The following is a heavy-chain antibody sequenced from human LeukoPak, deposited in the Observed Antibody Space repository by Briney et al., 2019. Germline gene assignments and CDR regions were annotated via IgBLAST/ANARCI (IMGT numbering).Heavy chain of an antibody. CDR3: ARDLGTTASDS. V-gene: IGHV3-7*03. CDR1: GFTFSTYW. D-gene: IGHD4-11*01. J-gene: IGHJ4*02. CDR2: IKQDGTEK. Sequence: GGSLRLSCAASGFTFSTYWMSWVRQAPGKGLEWVAVIKQDGTEKYYVDSVKGRFTISRDNAKNSLYLQMNSLRAEDTAVYYCARDLGTTASDSWGQGTLVTVSS.